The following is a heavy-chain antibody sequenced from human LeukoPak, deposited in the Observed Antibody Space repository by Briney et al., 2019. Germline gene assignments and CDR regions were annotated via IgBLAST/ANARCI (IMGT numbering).Heavy chain of an antibody. V-gene: IGHV3-30*01. J-gene: IGHJ4*02. CDR1: GFTFSNYA. Sequence: GKSLRLSCAVSGFTFSNYAMHWVRQAPGKGLEWVSLISSGGTYEYYADSVKGRFTISRDNSKNTLYLQLNSLRAEDTAVYYCARDSTYYYDSGSSGPHYFDNWGQGTLVTVSS. CDR3: ARDSTYYYDSGSSGPHYFDN. CDR2: ISSGGTYE. D-gene: IGHD3-10*01.